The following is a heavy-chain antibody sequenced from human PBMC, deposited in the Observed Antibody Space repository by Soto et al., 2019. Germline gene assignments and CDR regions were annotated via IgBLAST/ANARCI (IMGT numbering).Heavy chain of an antibody. CDR2: ITAYNGNT. D-gene: IGHD1-26*01. CDR1: GYTFTSYG. J-gene: IGHJ5*02. CDR3: ARDLGLYSGSFFGSRGGTYWFDL. Sequence: QVQLVQSGAEVKKPGASVKVSCKASGYTFTSYGISWVRQAPGQGLEWMGWITAYNGNTNYAQKLQGRATMTTDTTTSTAYMELRSLISDETAVYYCARDLGLYSGSFFGSRGGTYWFDLCGQVTLVTV. V-gene: IGHV1-18*01.